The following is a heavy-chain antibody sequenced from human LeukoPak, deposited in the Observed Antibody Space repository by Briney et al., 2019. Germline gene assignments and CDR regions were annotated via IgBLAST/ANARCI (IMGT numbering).Heavy chain of an antibody. CDR3: ARKVRGYGDYGKFFDY. D-gene: IGHD4-17*01. V-gene: IGHV4-4*07. CDR1: GGSISSHY. Sequence: KASETLSLTCTVSGGSISSHYWSWIRQPAGKGLEWIGRIYSSGSTNYNPSLKSRVTMSLDTSKNHFSLQLSSVTAADTAVYYCARKVRGYGDYGKFFDYWGQGTLVTVSS. J-gene: IGHJ4*02. CDR2: IYSSGST.